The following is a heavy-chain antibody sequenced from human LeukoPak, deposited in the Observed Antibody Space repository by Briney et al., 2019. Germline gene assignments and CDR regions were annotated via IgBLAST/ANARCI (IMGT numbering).Heavy chain of an antibody. Sequence: ASVKVSCKVSGYTLTELSMHWVRQAPGKGLEWMGGFDPNDGETVYAQKFQGRVTMTEDTSTDTAYMDLRSLRSEDTAVYYCARVTKVVITSDHWYFDLWGRGTLVTVSS. CDR1: GYTLTELS. V-gene: IGHV1-24*01. CDR2: FDPNDGET. D-gene: IGHD3-22*01. CDR3: ARVTKVVITSDHWYFDL. J-gene: IGHJ2*01.